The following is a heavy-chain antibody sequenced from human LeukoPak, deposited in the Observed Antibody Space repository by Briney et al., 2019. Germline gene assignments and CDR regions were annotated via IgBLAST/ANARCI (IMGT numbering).Heavy chain of an antibody. V-gene: IGHV1-3*01. Sequence: ASVKVSCKASGYTFTSYAMHWVRQAPGQRLEWMGWINAGNGNTKYSQKFQGRVTITRDTSASTAYMELSSLRSEGTAVYYCARGAAVLRFLEWSDDAFDIWGQGTMVTVSS. D-gene: IGHD3-3*01. CDR2: INAGNGNT. CDR1: GYTFTSYA. J-gene: IGHJ3*02. CDR3: ARGAAVLRFLEWSDDAFDI.